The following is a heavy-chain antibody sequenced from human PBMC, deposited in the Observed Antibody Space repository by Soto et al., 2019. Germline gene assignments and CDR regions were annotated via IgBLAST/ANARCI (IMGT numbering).Heavy chain of an antibody. D-gene: IGHD2-15*01. J-gene: IGHJ6*03. CDR2: ISGSGGST. CDR1: GFTFSSYA. CDR3: AKCSGGSCYFYYYYMDV. V-gene: IGHV3-23*01. Sequence: PGGSLRLSCAASGFTFSSYAMSWVRQAPGKGLEWVSAISGSGGSTYYADSVKGRFTISRDNSKNTLYLQMNSLRVEDTAVYYCAKCSGGSCYFYYYYMDVWGKGTTVTVSS.